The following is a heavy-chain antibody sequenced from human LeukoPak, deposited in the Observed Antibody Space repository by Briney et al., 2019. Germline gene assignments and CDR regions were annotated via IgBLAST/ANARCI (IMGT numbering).Heavy chain of an antibody. D-gene: IGHD5-18*01. CDR1: GGSISSSSYY. CDR2: IYYSGST. V-gene: IGHV4-39*01. CDR3: ARVRGYSYGYITPPKSTGFDY. Sequence: SETLSLTCTVSGGSISSSSYYWGWIRQPPGKGLEWIGSIYYSGSTYYNPSLKSRVTISVDTSKNQFSLKLSSVTAADTAVYYCARVRGYSYGYITPPKSTGFDYWGQGTLVTVSS. J-gene: IGHJ4*02.